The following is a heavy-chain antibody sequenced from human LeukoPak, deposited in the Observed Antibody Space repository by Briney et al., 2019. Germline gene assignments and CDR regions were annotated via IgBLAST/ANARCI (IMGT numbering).Heavy chain of an antibody. D-gene: IGHD2-15*01. CDR1: VGSISSSIYY. J-gene: IGHJ6*03. CDR3: ARGPERWSSLENYYFYYYMDV. CDR2: IYYSGAT. Sequence: KPSETLSLTCTVSVGSISSSIYYWAWIRQPPGKGLEWIGSIYYSGATYYNPSLKSRVTISGDMSKRQISLNLTSVTAADTAVYYCARGPERWSSLENYYFYYYMDVWGKGTTVTVSS. V-gene: IGHV4-39*07.